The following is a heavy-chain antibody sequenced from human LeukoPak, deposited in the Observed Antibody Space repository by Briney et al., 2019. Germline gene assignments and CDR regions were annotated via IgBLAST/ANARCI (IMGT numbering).Heavy chain of an antibody. J-gene: IGHJ6*02. CDR1: GFNFSTYW. CDR2: MKGDGSDK. Sequence: GGSLRLSCAASGFNFSTYWMAWVRQAPGRGLEWVANMKGDGSDKYYLESVTGRFTISRDNAKNSLYLQMNSLGAEDTGVYYCASYRVSHGMDVWGQGTTVTVSS. D-gene: IGHD1-26*01. CDR3: ASYRVSHGMDV. V-gene: IGHV3-7*01.